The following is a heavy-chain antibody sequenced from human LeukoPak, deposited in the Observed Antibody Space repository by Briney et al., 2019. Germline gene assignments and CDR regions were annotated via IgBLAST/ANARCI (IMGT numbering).Heavy chain of an antibody. CDR2: VHYTGST. J-gene: IGHJ2*01. CDR3: ARPAAGQGGDWYFDL. Sequence: SETLSLTCTVSGASVTDYFWSWIRQPPGKGLEWIGYVHYTGSTNYNPSLKSRATISVDTSKKQFSLKLSSVTATDTAVYYCARPAAGQGGDWYFDLWGRGTLVTVSS. CDR1: GASVTDYF. D-gene: IGHD6-13*01. V-gene: IGHV4-59*08.